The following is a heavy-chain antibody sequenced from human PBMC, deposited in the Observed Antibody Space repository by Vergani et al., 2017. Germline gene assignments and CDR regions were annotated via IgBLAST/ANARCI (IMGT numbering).Heavy chain of an antibody. CDR1: GFTFSSYG. V-gene: IGHV3-33*01. J-gene: IGHJ2*01. Sequence: QVQLVESGGGVVQPGRSLRLSCAASGFTFSSYGMHWVRQAPGKGLEWVAVIWYDGSNKYYADSVKGRFTISRDNSKITLYLQMNSLRAEDTAVYYCARVPNPDWYFDLWGRGTLVTVSS. CDR3: ARVPNPDWYFDL. CDR2: IWYDGSNK.